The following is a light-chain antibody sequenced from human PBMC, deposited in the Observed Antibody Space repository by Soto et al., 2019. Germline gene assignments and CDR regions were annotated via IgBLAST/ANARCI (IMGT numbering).Light chain of an antibody. CDR3: QKYNNWPLT. CDR1: QSVRSTF. Sequence: EIVLTQSPGTLSLSPGETATLSCRASQSVRSTFLAWYQQKPGQAPRLLIYAASSRATGIPVRLSGSGSGTELTLTISRLQSEDFAVYYCQKYNNWPLTFGQGTRLEIK. V-gene: IGKV3-20*01. J-gene: IGKJ5*01. CDR2: AAS.